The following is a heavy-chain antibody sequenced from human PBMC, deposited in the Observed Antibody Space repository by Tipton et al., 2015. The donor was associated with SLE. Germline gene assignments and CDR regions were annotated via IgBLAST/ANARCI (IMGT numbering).Heavy chain of an antibody. CDR1: DYSISSGYY. J-gene: IGHJ4*02. CDR3: ARHRSYFDY. CDR2: IYYSGST. V-gene: IGHV4-38-2*01. Sequence: LRLSCDVSDYSISSGYYWGWIRQPPGKGLEWIGSIYYSGSTYYNPSLKSRVTISVDTSKNQFSLKLSSVTAADTAVYYCARHRSYFDYWGQGTLVTVSS.